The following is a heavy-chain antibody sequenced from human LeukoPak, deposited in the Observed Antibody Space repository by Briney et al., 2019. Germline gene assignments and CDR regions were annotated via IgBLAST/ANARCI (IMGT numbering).Heavy chain of an antibody. CDR1: GFTFSGSA. Sequence: GGSLRLSCAASGFTFSGSAMHWVRQASGKGLEWVGRIRSKANSYATAYAASVKGRFTISRDDSKNTAYLQMNSLKTEDTAVYYCTRWDLTSLPNAFDIWGQGTMVTVSS. D-gene: IGHD3-3*01. V-gene: IGHV3-73*01. CDR3: TRWDLTSLPNAFDI. J-gene: IGHJ3*02. CDR2: IRSKANSYAT.